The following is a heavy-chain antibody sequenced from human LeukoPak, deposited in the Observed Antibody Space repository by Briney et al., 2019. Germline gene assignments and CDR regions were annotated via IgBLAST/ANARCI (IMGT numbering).Heavy chain of an antibody. D-gene: IGHD1-26*01. CDR3: AREEDGSYQYYYYMDV. J-gene: IGHJ6*03. V-gene: IGHV3-11*01. CDR2: ISSSGSTI. CDR1: GFTFSDYY. Sequence: GGSLRLSCAASGFTFSDYYMSWIRQAPGKGLEWVSYISSSGSTIYYADSAKGRFTISRDNAKNSLYLQMNSLRAEDTALYYCAREEDGSYQYYYYMDVWGKGTTVTVSS.